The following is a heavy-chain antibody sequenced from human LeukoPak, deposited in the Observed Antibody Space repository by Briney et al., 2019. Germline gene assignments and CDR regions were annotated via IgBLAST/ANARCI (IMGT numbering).Heavy chain of an antibody. Sequence: ETLSLTSTVSAGSISSSDYYWGWIRQPPGKGQEWIGSIYYSVTTYYNPSLKSRVTISVDTSKNQFSLQLNSVTAADTAVYYCARDRLRWPKIDYWGQGTLVTVSS. V-gene: IGHV4-39*07. CDR2: IYYSVTT. CDR3: ARDRLRWPKIDY. J-gene: IGHJ4*02. CDR1: AGSISSSDYY. D-gene: IGHD4-23*01.